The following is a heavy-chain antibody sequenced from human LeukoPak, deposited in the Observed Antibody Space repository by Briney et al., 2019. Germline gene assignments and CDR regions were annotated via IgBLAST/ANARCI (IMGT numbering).Heavy chain of an antibody. CDR2: ISYDGSNK. V-gene: IGHV3-30-3*01. CDR1: GFTFSSYA. J-gene: IGHJ4*02. D-gene: IGHD5-18*01. Sequence: PGGSLRLSCAASGFTFSSYAMHWVRQAPGKGLEWVAVISYDGSNKYYADSVKGRFTISRDNSKNTLYLQMNSLRAEDTAVYYCARERGGKIQLWLPAPLDYWGQGTLVTVSS. CDR3: ARERGGKIQLWLPAPLDY.